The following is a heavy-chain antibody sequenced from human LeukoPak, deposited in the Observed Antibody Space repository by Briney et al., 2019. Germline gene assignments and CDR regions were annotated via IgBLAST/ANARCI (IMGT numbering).Heavy chain of an antibody. J-gene: IGHJ4*02. CDR1: GFTFSSYA. CDR3: ARDRVGGSGSFFDY. V-gene: IGHV3-30-3*01. CDR2: ISYDGSNK. Sequence: GGSLRLSCAASGFTFSSYAMHWVRQAPGKGLEWVAVISYDGSNKYYADSVKGRFTISRDNSKNTLYLQMNSLRAEDTAVYYCARDRVGGSGSFFDYWGQGTLVTVSS. D-gene: IGHD3-10*01.